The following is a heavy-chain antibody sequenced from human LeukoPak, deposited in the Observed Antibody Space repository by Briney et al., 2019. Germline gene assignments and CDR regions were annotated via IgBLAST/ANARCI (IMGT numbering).Heavy chain of an antibody. Sequence: PSETLSLTCTVSGGSISSYYWSWIRQPPGKGLEWIGYIYYSGSTNYNPSLKSRVTISVDTSKNQFFLKLSSVTAADTAVYYCARLPYGDYPFDYWGQGTLVTVSS. D-gene: IGHD4-17*01. CDR1: GGSISSYY. J-gene: IGHJ4*02. CDR2: IYYSGST. V-gene: IGHV4-59*08. CDR3: ARLPYGDYPFDY.